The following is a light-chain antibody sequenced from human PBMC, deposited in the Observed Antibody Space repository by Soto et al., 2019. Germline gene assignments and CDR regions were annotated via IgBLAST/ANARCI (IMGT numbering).Light chain of an antibody. CDR2: GNN. CDR3: QSYDSSLSGLYV. CDR1: SSNIGAGYD. Sequence: QSALTQPPSVSGAPGQTVTISCTGSSSNIGAGYDVHWYQQLPGTAPKLLIYGNNKRPSGVPDRFSGSKSGTSGSLAITGLQAEDEADYYCQSYDSSLSGLYVFGTGTKLTVL. J-gene: IGLJ1*01. V-gene: IGLV1-40*01.